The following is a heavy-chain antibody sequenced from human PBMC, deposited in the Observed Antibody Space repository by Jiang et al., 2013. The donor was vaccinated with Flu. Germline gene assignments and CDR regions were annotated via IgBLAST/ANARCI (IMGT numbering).Heavy chain of an antibody. J-gene: IGHJ5*02. CDR1: GGSISSGDYY. Sequence: GPGLVKPSQTLSLTCTVSGGSISSGDYYWSWIRQPPGKGLEWIGYIYYSGSTYYNPSLKSRVTISVDTSKNQFSLKLSSVTAADTAVYYCAREAPGDYGDYPWFDPWGQGTLVTVSS. V-gene: IGHV4-30-4*01. D-gene: IGHD4-17*01. CDR2: IYYSGST. CDR3: AREAPGDYGDYPWFDP.